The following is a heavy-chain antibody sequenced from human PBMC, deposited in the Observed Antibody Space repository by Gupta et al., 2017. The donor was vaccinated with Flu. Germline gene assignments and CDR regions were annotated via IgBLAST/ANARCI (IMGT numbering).Heavy chain of an antibody. D-gene: IGHD3-10*01. Sequence: QLQLQESGPGLVKPSETLSLTCTVSGGSISSSRYYWGWIRQPPGKGLEWFGTIYYSGSTYYKPSLKSRVNISVDTSKNQFPLKLSSVTAADTAVYYCATPTGGADGDYWGQGTLVTVSS. CDR3: ATPTGGADGDY. CDR1: GGSISSSRYY. J-gene: IGHJ4*02. CDR2: IYYSGST. V-gene: IGHV4-39*01.